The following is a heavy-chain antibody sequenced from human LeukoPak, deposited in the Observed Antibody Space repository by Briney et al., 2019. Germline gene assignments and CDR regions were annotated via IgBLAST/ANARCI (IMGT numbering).Heavy chain of an antibody. CDR3: ARGLGAFPHRSPRFRWFDP. CDR2: INHSGST. CDR1: GGSFSGYY. D-gene: IGHD3-16*01. V-gene: IGHV4-34*01. Sequence: SETLSLTCAVYGGSFSGYYWSWIRQPPGKGLEWIGEINHSGSTNYNPSLKSRVTISVDTSKNQFSLKLSSVTAADTAVYYCARGLGAFPHRSPRFRWFDPWGQGTLVTVSS. J-gene: IGHJ5*02.